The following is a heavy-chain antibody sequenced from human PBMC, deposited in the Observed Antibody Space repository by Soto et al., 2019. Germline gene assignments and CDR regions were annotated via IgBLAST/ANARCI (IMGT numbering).Heavy chain of an antibody. CDR3: ARGVYGSGSYYLDY. V-gene: IGHV1-8*01. Sequence: GASVKVSCKASGYTFTSYDINWVRQATGQGLEWMGWMNPNSGNTGYAQKFQGRVTMTRNTSISTAYMELSSLRSEDTAVYYCARGVYGSGSYYLDYWGQGTLVTVSS. J-gene: IGHJ4*02. CDR1: GYTFTSYD. D-gene: IGHD3-10*01. CDR2: MNPNSGNT.